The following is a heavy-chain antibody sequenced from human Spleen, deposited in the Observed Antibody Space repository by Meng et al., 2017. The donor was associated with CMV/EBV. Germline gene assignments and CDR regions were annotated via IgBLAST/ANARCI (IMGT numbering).Heavy chain of an antibody. CDR1: GFNFRSYE. D-gene: IGHD6-6*01. Sequence: GGSLRLSCAASGFNFRSYEMNWVRQAQGKGLEWVSHITRSGSAIYYADSVQCRFTISRDNAKNSLYLQMNSLRAEDTAVYYCAKGGKGIAARPGAFDIWGQGTMVTVSS. CDR2: ITRSGSAI. J-gene: IGHJ3*02. CDR3: AKGGKGIAARPGAFDI. V-gene: IGHV3-48*03.